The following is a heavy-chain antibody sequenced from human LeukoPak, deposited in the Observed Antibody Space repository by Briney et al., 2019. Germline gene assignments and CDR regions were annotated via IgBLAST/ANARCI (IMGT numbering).Heavy chain of an antibody. CDR3: VKDRTGTYTLDY. V-gene: IGHV3-30*18. J-gene: IGHJ4*02. CDR1: GFTFTYYG. CDR2: ISDDASDK. Sequence: GRSLRLSCAASGFTFTYYGIHWVRQAPGKGLEWVALISDDASDKYYVDSVQGRFTVSRDKSKNTVFLQMNSLRAEDTAVYYCVKDRTGTYTLDYWGQGTLVTVSS. D-gene: IGHD3-10*01.